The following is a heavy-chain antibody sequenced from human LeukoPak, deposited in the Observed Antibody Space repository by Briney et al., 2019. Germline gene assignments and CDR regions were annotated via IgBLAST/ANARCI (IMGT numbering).Heavy chain of an antibody. V-gene: IGHV1-46*01. Sequence: ASVKVSCKASGSTVTSYYMHWVRQAPGQGLEWMGIINPSGGSTSYAQKFQGRVAMTRDTSTSTVYMELSSLRSEDTAVYYCARAGVLLWFGESHDAFDIWGQGTMVTVSS. D-gene: IGHD3-10*01. CDR2: INPSGGST. CDR1: GSTVTSYY. CDR3: ARAGVLLWFGESHDAFDI. J-gene: IGHJ3*02.